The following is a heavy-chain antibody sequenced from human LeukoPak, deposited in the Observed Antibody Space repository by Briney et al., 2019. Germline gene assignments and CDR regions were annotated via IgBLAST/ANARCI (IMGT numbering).Heavy chain of an antibody. Sequence: ASVKVSCKASGYTFTSYGISWVRQAPGQGLEWMGWISAYNGNTNYAQKLQGRVTMTTDTSTSTAYMELRSLRSDDTAVYYCARSIAAAGYYGMDVWGQGTTVTVSS. V-gene: IGHV1-18*01. J-gene: IGHJ6*02. CDR1: GYTFTSYG. D-gene: IGHD6-13*01. CDR2: ISAYNGNT. CDR3: ARSIAAAGYYGMDV.